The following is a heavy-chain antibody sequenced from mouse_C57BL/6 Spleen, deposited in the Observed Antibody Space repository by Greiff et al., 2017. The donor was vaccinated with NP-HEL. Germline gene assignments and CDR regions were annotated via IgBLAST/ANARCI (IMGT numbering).Heavy chain of an antibody. V-gene: IGHV1-64*01. CDR3: ARSTTGVPYAMDY. D-gene: IGHD5-1*01. Sequence: QVQLQQPGAELEKPGASVKLSCKASGYTFTSYWMHWVKQRPGQGLEWIGMIHPNSGSTNYNEKFKSKATLTVDKSSSTAYMQLSSLTSEDSAVYYCARSTTGVPYAMDYWGQGTSVTVSS. CDR2: IHPNSGST. CDR1: GYTFTSYW. J-gene: IGHJ4*01.